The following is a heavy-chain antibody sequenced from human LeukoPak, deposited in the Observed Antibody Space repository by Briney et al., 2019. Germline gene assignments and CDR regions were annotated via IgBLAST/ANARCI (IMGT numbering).Heavy chain of an antibody. CDR1: GYTLTELA. V-gene: IGHV1-24*01. D-gene: IGHD3-22*01. CDR2: FDPEDGET. CDR3: ATVQQQDYDTTPYYDH. J-gene: IGHJ4*02. Sequence: ASVKVSCKVYGYTLTELAMHWVRQAPGKGLEWMGGFDPEDGETIYAQKCQGRVIMTEDKSTDTAYLELSSLSSEDTAVYYCATVQQQDYDTTPYYDHWGQGTLVTVSS.